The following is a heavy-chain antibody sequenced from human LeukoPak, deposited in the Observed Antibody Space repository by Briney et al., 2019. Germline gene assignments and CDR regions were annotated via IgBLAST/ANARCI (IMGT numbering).Heavy chain of an antibody. Sequence: GASVKVSCKASGGTFSSYAISWVRQAPGQGLEWMGRIIPIFGTANYAQKFQGRVTITTDESTSTAYMELSSLRSEDTAVYCCATYCSSTSCYGPQFFDYWGQGTLVTVSS. D-gene: IGHD2-2*01. V-gene: IGHV1-69*05. CDR2: IIPIFGTA. CDR1: GGTFSSYA. J-gene: IGHJ4*02. CDR3: ATYCSSTSCYGPQFFDY.